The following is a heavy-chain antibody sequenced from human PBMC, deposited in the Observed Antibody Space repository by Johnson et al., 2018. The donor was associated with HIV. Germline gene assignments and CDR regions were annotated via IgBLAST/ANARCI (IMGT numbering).Heavy chain of an antibody. CDR3: ARDQAYRSSWAFSFDI. J-gene: IGHJ3*02. D-gene: IGHD6-13*01. CDR1: GFTFSNYA. CDR2: ISYDGSFQ. V-gene: IGHV3-30*10. Sequence: QVQLVESGGGVVQPGRSLRLSCAASGFTFSNYALHWVRQAPGKGLQWLTVISYDGSFQYYTDSVKGRFTISRDNSKNTVFLQMNSLRSDDTAVYFCARDQAYRSSWAFSFDIWGQGTMVIVSS.